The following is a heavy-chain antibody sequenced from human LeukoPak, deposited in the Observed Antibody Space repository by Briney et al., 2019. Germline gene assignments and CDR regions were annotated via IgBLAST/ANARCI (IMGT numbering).Heavy chain of an antibody. CDR1: GFTFSRYA. V-gene: IGHV3-30-3*01. J-gene: IGHJ3*02. CDR3: ARDGMVRGVIIWDAFDI. CDR2: ISYDGSKK. Sequence: PGRSLRLSCAASGFTFSRYAMHWVRQAPGKGLEWVAIISYDGSKKYYADSVKGRFTISRDNSKNTLYLQMNSLRDEDTAVYYCARDGMVRGVIIWDAFDIWGQGTMVTVSS. D-gene: IGHD3-10*01.